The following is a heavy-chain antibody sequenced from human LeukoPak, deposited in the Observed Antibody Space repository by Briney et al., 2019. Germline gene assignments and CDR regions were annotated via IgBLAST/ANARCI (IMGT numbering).Heavy chain of an antibody. J-gene: IGHJ4*02. V-gene: IGHV1-2*02. D-gene: IGHD6-19*01. CDR2: INPNSGGT. CDR3: ARVAGIAVAGTRYFDY. CDR1: GYTFTGYF. Sequence: ASVKVSCKASGYTFTGYFMHWVRQAPGQGLEGMGWINPNSGGTNYAQKFQGRVTMTGDTSISTAYMDLSSLRSDDTAVYYCARVAGIAVAGTRYFDYWGQGTLVTVSS.